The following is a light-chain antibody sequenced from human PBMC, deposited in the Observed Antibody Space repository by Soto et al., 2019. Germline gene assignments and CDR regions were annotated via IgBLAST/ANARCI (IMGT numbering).Light chain of an antibody. CDR3: QQLNSYLT. J-gene: IGKJ4*01. Sequence: DIQLTQSPSFLSASVGDRVTITCRASQGISSYLAWYQQKPGKAPKLLNYAASTMQSGVPSRFSGSGSGTEFTLTISSLQPEDFATYYCQQLNSYLTFGGGSKVEIK. CDR1: QGISSY. V-gene: IGKV1-9*01. CDR2: AAS.